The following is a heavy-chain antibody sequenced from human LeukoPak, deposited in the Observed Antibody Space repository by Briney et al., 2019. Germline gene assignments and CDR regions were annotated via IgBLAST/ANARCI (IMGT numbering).Heavy chain of an antibody. Sequence: GRSLRLSCAASGFTFDDYAMHWVRQAPGKGLEWVSGISWNSGSIGYADSVKGRFTISRDNAKNSLYLLMNSLRAEDMALYYCAKEGGVLNAFDIWGQGTMVTVSS. V-gene: IGHV3-9*03. CDR1: GFTFDDYA. J-gene: IGHJ3*02. CDR2: ISWNSGSI. D-gene: IGHD1-26*01. CDR3: AKEGGVLNAFDI.